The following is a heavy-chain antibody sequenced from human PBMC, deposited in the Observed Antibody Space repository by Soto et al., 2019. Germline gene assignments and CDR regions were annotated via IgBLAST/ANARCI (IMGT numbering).Heavy chain of an antibody. Sequence: QVQLQQWGAGLLKPSETLSLTCAVYGGSFSGYYWSWIRQPPGKGLEWIGEINHSGSTNYNPSLKSRVTISVDTSKNQFSLKLSSVTAADTAVYYCALLDSYGGYFDYWGQGTLVTVSS. D-gene: IGHD5-18*01. CDR2: INHSGST. CDR3: ALLDSYGGYFDY. CDR1: GGSFSGYY. V-gene: IGHV4-34*01. J-gene: IGHJ4*02.